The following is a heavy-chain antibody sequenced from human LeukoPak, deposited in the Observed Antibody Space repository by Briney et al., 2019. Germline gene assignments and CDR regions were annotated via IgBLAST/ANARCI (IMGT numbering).Heavy chain of an antibody. V-gene: IGHV3-21*01. CDR3: ARDASGDFSGMDV. D-gene: IGHD3-3*01. CDR1: GFTFSSYS. Sequence: GGSLRLSCAASGFTFSSYSMNWVRQAPGKGLEWVSSISSSSSYIYYADSVKGRFTISRDNAKNSLYLQMNSLRAEDTAVYYCARDASGDFSGMDVWGKGTTVTVSS. J-gene: IGHJ6*04. CDR2: ISSSSSYI.